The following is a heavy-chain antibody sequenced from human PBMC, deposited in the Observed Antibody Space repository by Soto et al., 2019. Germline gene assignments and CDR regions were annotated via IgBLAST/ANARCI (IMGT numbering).Heavy chain of an antibody. V-gene: IGHV1-3*01. CDR2: INAGNGNT. Sequence: ASVKVSCKASGYTFTSYAMHWVRQAPGQRLEWMGWINAGNGNTKYSQKFQGRVTITRDTSASTAYMELSSLRSEDTAVYHCAREAASVVSPFDYWGQGTLVTVSS. J-gene: IGHJ4*02. D-gene: IGHD2-15*01. CDR1: GYTFTSYA. CDR3: AREAASVVSPFDY.